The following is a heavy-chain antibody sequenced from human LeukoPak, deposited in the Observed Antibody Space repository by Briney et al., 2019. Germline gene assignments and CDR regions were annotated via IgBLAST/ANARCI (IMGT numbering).Heavy chain of an antibody. CDR2: IWHDGSNK. V-gene: IGHV3-33*01. D-gene: IGHD3-22*01. CDR3: ARDWRDYYDSSGYVAD. CDR1: GFTFSSYG. Sequence: GGSLRLSCAASGFTFSSYGMHWVRQAPGKGLEWVAVIWHDGSNKYYADSVKGRFTISRDNSKNTLYLQMNSLRAEDTAVYYCARDWRDYYDSSGYVADWGQGTLVTVSS. J-gene: IGHJ4*02.